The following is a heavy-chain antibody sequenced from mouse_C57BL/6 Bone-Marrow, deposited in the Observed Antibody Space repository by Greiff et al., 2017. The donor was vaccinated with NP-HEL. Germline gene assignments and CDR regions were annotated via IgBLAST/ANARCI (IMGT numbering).Heavy chain of an antibody. CDR2: IYPRSGNT. CDR3: ANSNYEGWFAY. CDR1: GYNFTSYG. Sequence: VQLQQSGAELARPGASVKLSCKASGYNFTSYGISWVKQRTGQGLEWIGEIYPRSGNTYYNEKFKGKATLTADKSSSTAYMELRSLTSEDSAVYFCANSNYEGWFAYWGQGTLVTVSA. D-gene: IGHD2-5*01. J-gene: IGHJ3*01. V-gene: IGHV1-81*01.